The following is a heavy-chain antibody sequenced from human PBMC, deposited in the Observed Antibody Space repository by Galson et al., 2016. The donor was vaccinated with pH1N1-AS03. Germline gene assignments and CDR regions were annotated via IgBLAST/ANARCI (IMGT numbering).Heavy chain of an antibody. V-gene: IGHV5-51*01. D-gene: IGHD3-9*01. Sequence: SGAEVKQSGESLRISCKGSGYNFADYWIGWVRQRPGKGLEWMGIIYPGDSETKYSPSFQGQVTISADKSISTAYLQWSRLSSSATAVYYYAIHGPEMTTMTGYVDYWGQGAVVTVSS. CDR2: IYPGDSET. J-gene: IGHJ4*02. CDR1: GYNFADYW. CDR3: AIHGPEMTTMTGYVDY.